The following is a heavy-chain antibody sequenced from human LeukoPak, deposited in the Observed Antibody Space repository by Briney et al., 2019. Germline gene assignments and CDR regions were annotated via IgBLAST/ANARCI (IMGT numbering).Heavy chain of an antibody. V-gene: IGHV3-30-3*01. CDR1: GFTFSSHA. D-gene: IGHD3-22*01. CDR3: ARHLTMISPSGPFDY. CDR2: ISYDGSNK. Sequence: GSLRLSCEASGFTFSSHAMHWVRQAPGKGLDWVAVISYDGSNKYYADSVQGRFTISRDISRNTLYLQMDSLRSEDTTLYYCARHLTMISPSGPFDYWGQGTLVTVSS. J-gene: IGHJ4*02.